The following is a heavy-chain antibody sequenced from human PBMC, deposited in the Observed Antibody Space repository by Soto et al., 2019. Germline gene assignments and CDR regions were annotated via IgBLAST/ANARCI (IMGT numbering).Heavy chain of an antibody. CDR1: GYTLTELS. J-gene: IGHJ5*01. CDR3: ATSLGGAWNQGSFLDS. D-gene: IGHD3-16*01. CDR2: FDPEDGET. V-gene: IGHV1-24*01. Sequence: ASVKVSCKVSGYTLTELSMHWVRQPPGKGLEWMGGFDPEDGETIYAQKFQGRVTMTEDTSTDTAYMELSSLRSEDTAVYYCATSLGGAWNQGSFLDSWVQGTLVT.